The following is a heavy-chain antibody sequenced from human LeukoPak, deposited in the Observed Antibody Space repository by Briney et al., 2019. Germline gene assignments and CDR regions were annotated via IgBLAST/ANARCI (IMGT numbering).Heavy chain of an antibody. CDR3: ARDSGSYRFVMPSGGDAFDI. CDR2: IYYSGST. D-gene: IGHD1-26*01. Sequence: SETLSLTCTVSGGSISSSSYYWGWIRQPPGKGLEWIGSIYYSGSTYYNPSLKSRVTISVGTSKNQFSLKLSSVTAADTAVYYCARDSGSYRFVMPSGGDAFDIWGQGTMVTVSS. V-gene: IGHV4-39*07. J-gene: IGHJ3*02. CDR1: GGSISSSSYY.